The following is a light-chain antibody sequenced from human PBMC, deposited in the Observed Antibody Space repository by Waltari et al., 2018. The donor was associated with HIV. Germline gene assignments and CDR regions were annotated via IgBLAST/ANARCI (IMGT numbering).Light chain of an antibody. CDR2: SVS. CDR1: RGDIGDYNY. Sequence: QSALTPPASVSGSLGQSITISCTGPRGDIGDYNYVSWYQQHPGEVPKVLIFSVSNRPSGVSSRFSGSKAGNTASLTLSGLQAEDEADYYCSSYTSNNTWVFGGGTKLTVL. J-gene: IGLJ3*02. CDR3: SSYTSNNTWV. V-gene: IGLV2-14*03.